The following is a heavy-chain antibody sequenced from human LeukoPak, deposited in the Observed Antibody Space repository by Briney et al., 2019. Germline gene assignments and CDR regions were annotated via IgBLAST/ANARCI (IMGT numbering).Heavy chain of an antibody. V-gene: IGHV3-53*01. CDR2: IYSGGST. Sequence: GGSLRLSCAASGFTVSSNYMTWVRQAPGKGLEWASIIYSGGSTYYADSVKGRFTISRDNSKNTLYLQMNSLRAEDTAVYYCARDYYYHGMGVWGQGTTVTVSS. CDR3: ARDYYYHGMGV. J-gene: IGHJ6*02. CDR1: GFTVSSNY.